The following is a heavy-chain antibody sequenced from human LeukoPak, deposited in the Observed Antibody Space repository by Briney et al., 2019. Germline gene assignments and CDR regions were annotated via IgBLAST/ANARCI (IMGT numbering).Heavy chain of an antibody. D-gene: IGHD5-12*01. J-gene: IGHJ4*02. Sequence: GASEKVPCKAFGYSLTNYYVHWVRQAPGQELEWMGEINPSGGSTSYAQKFQGRITVTRDTYTNTVYMDLSSLRSEDTATYYCARGAPTTRIGAGRFDYWGQGSLLTVAS. CDR3: ARGAPTTRIGAGRFDY. CDR1: GYSLTNYY. CDR2: INPSGGST. V-gene: IGHV1-46*01.